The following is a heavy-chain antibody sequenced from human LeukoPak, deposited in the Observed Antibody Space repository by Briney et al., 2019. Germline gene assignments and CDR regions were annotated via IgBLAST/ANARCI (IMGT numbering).Heavy chain of an antibody. CDR1: GGSINSNSFY. J-gene: IGHJ4*02. D-gene: IGHD5-24*01. CDR2: IYYSGRT. Sequence: SETLSLTCSVSGGSINSNSFYWGWIRQPPGKGLEWIGSIYYSGRTCYNPSLKGRVTISVDTSKNQFSLNLTSVTAADTAVYYCARHIVGDGYNSDFDDWGQGTLVAVSS. CDR3: ARHIVGDGYNSDFDD. V-gene: IGHV4-39*01.